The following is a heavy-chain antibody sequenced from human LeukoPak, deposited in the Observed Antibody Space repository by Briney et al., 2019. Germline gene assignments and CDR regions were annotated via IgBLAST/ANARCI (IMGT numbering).Heavy chain of an antibody. D-gene: IGHD2-15*01. J-gene: IGHJ4*02. Sequence: SETLSLTCTVSGGSMSNIYYWGWIRQPPGKGLEWIGNIFYSGITYYNPSLRSRVTIAIDTSKNQFSLKLSSVTAADTAVYYCARPSKRYCSGGSCYPGAFDYWGQGTLVTVSS. CDR2: IFYSGIT. CDR1: GGSMSNIYY. V-gene: IGHV4-39*07. CDR3: ARPSKRYCSGGSCYPGAFDY.